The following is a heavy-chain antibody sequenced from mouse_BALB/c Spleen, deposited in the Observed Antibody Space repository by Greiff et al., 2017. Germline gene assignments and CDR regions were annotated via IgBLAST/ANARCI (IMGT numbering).Heavy chain of an antibody. CDR1: GYTFTDYE. CDR3: TRGGLRLRSWFAY. CDR2: IYPETGGT. D-gene: IGHD1-2*01. J-gene: IGHJ3*01. Sequence: VQLQQSGAELVRPGASVTLSCKASGYTFTDYEMHWVKQTPVHGLEWIGAIYPETGGTAYNQKFKGKATLTADKSSSTAYMELRSLTSEDSAVYCCTRGGLRLRSWFAYWGEGNMVTVSA. V-gene: IGHV1-15*01.